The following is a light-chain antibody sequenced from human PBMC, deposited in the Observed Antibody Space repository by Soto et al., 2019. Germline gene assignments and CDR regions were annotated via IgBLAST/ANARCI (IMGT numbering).Light chain of an antibody. CDR3: PDSSPYAST. J-gene: IGKJ1*01. CDR1: QSISSW. V-gene: IGKV1-5*01. Sequence: MTVDPGSRCASVRDRVTITCRASQSISSWLAWYQQKPGKVPKLLIYATSSLESGVPSRFSGSGSGTEFTLTISSLQPDAFQTYYSPDSSPYASTFAQGTKVDIK. CDR2: ATS.